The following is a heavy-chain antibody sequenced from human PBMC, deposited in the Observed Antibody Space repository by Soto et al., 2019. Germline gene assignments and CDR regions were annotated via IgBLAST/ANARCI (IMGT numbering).Heavy chain of an antibody. CDR2: IYYSGST. J-gene: IGHJ3*02. D-gene: IGHD3-22*01. CDR3: ARSLGYYDSSGYYLNPFTI. Sequence: QVQLQESGPGLVKPSETLSLTCTVSGGSISSYCWSWIRQPPGKGLEWIGYIYYSGSTNYNPSLKSRFTLSVDTSKNQFSLKLSSVTAAETAVYYCARSLGYYDSSGYYLNPFTIWGQGTMVTVSS. V-gene: IGHV4-59*01. CDR1: GGSISSYC.